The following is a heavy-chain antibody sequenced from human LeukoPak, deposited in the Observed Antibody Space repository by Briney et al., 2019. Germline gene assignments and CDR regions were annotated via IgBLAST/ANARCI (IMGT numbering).Heavy chain of an antibody. V-gene: IGHV4-59*01. D-gene: IGHD3-22*01. Sequence: SETLSLTCTVSGGSISSYYWSWIRQPPGKGLEWIGYIYYSGSTNYNPSLKSRVTISVDTSKNQFSLKLSSVTAADTAVYYYARDLGDYDSSGFDYWGQGTLVTVSS. CDR3: ARDLGDYDSSGFDY. J-gene: IGHJ4*02. CDR2: IYYSGST. CDR1: GGSISSYY.